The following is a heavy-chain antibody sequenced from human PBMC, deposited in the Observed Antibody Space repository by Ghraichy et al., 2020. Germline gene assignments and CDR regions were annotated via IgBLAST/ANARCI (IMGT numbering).Heavy chain of an antibody. D-gene: IGHD3-3*01. J-gene: IGHJ4*02. Sequence: GGSLRLSCAASGFTFSSYWMTWVRQAPGRGLEWVANINEDGNEKYYFGSVKGRFTISRDNAKGSMSLEMNDLRAEDTAVYYCATDRVATDINPNFESWGQGTLVTVS. CDR3: ATDRVATDINPNFES. V-gene: IGHV3-7*03. CDR1: GFTFSSYW. CDR2: INEDGNEK.